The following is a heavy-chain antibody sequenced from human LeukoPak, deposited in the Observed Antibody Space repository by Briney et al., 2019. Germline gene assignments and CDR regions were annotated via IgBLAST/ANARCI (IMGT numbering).Heavy chain of an antibody. CDR1: GGSISSSSYY. Sequence: PSETLSLTCTVSGGSISSSSYYWGWIRQPPGKGLEWIGSIYYSGSTYYNPSLKSRVTISVDTSKNQFSLKLSSVTAADTAVYYCARTTSRGYFDYWGQGTLVTVSS. V-gene: IGHV4-39*07. D-gene: IGHD1-14*01. J-gene: IGHJ4*02. CDR3: ARTTSRGYFDY. CDR2: IYYSGST.